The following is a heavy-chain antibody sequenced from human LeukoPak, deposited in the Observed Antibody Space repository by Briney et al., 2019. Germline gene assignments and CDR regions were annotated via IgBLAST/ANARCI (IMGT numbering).Heavy chain of an antibody. CDR2: INPNSGGT. Sequence: GASVKVSCKPFGYTFTGYYMLWGRQAPGQGLEWMGWINPNSGGTNYAQRFQGRVTMTRDTSISTAYMELSRLRSDDTAVYYCARDPTYYYGSGSYYFDYWGQGTLVTVSS. CDR1: GYTFTGYY. V-gene: IGHV1-2*02. D-gene: IGHD3-10*01. CDR3: ARDPTYYYGSGSYYFDY. J-gene: IGHJ4*02.